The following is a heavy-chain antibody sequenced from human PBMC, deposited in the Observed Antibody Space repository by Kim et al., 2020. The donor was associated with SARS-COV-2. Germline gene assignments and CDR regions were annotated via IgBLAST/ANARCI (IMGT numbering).Heavy chain of an antibody. Sequence: LKSRVSISVDTAKSQFSVKLSSVTAADTAVYYCARGGIVGATLRDDAFDIWGQGTMVTVSS. D-gene: IGHD1-26*01. V-gene: IGHV4-34*01. CDR3: ARGGIVGATLRDDAFDI. J-gene: IGHJ3*02.